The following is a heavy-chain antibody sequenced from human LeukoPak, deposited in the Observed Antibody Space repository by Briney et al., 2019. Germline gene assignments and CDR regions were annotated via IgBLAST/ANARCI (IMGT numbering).Heavy chain of an antibody. CDR2: ISSNSNYR. V-gene: IGHV3-21*01. J-gene: IGHJ4*02. D-gene: IGHD3-9*01. CDR3: ARDADDILTGYYPYFDY. Sequence: PGGSLRLSCAASGFTFNTYSMNWVRQPPGKGLEWVASISSNSNYRYYADSVKGRFTISRDNAKNSLYLQMNSLRAEDTAVYYCARDADDILTGYYPYFDYWGQGTLVTVSS. CDR1: GFTFNTYS.